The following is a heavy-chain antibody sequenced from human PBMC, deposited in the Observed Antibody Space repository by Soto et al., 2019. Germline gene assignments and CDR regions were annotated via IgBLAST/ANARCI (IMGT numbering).Heavy chain of an antibody. CDR2: ISYSGAP. D-gene: IGHD3-16*01. CDR3: ATSPRFAFDF. V-gene: IGHV4-61*01. CDR1: GGAVSGDKNY. J-gene: IGHJ3*01. Sequence: QVQLQESGPGLVKPSETLSLTCSVSGGAVSGDKNYWSWIRQSPGKGLEWIGFISYSGAPIYSPSLKSRLAISVDRSKHQFSRRLSSVTASDTALYYCATSPRFAFDFWGQGTTVIVSS.